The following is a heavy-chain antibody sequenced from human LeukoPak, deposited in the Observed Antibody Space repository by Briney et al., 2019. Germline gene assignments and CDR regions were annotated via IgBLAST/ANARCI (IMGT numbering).Heavy chain of an antibody. J-gene: IGHJ4*02. D-gene: IGHD2-15*01. CDR3: ARDTDCSGGSCYRGLDY. Sequence: GASVKVSCKASGYTFTSYGISWVRQAPGQGLEWMGWISAYNGNTNYAQKLPGRVTMTTDTSTSTAYMELRSLRSDDTAVYYCARDTDCSGGSCYRGLDYWGQGTLVTVSS. CDR2: ISAYNGNT. CDR1: GYTFTSYG. V-gene: IGHV1-18*01.